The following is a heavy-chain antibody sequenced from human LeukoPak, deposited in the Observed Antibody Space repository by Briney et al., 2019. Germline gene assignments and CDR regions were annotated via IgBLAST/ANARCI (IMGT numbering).Heavy chain of an antibody. V-gene: IGHV3-9*01. Sequence: GGSLRLSCAASGFTFDDYAMHWVRQSPGKGLEWVSGISWNSGRIGYADSVKGRFTISRDNAKNSLYLQMNSLRAEDTAVYYCARDPAYCSGGSCPWYYGMDVWGQGTTVTVSS. CDR2: ISWNSGRI. CDR3: ARDPAYCSGGSCPWYYGMDV. D-gene: IGHD2-15*01. CDR1: GFTFDDYA. J-gene: IGHJ6*02.